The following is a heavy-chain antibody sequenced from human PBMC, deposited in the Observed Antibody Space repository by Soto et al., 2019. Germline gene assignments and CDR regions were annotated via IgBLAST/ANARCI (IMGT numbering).Heavy chain of an antibody. V-gene: IGHV4-31*03. CDR2: IYCSGST. CDR1: GDSISSGGYY. CDR3: ARGGRRSPGMDV. Sequence: QVQLQESGPGLVKPSQTLSLTCTVSGDSISSGGYYWSWIRQHPGKGLEWIGYIYCSGSTYYNPSLKSRVTISVDTSKNQFSLKLSSVTAADTAVYYCARGGRRSPGMDVGGQGTTVTVSS. J-gene: IGHJ6*02.